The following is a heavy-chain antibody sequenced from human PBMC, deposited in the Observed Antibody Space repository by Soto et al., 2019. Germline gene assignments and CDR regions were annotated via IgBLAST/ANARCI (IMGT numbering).Heavy chain of an antibody. D-gene: IGHD3-22*01. J-gene: IGHJ4*02. Sequence: QVQLVESGGGVVQPGRSLRLSCAASGFTFSSYGMHWVRQAPGMGLEWVAVILDDGSNKYYADSVKGRFIISRDNSKNTLYLQMNSLRATDTAVYYCAKEWVYDSSGWSFDYWGQGTLVTVSS. CDR2: ILDDGSNK. CDR3: AKEWVYDSSGWSFDY. V-gene: IGHV3-30*18. CDR1: GFTFSSYG.